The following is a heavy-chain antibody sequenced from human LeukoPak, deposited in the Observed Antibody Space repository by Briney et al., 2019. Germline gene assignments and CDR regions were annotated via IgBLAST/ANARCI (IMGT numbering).Heavy chain of an antibody. CDR2: IKQDGSEK. CDR3: ARVSPNTATTLQYFDY. V-gene: IGHV3-7*01. Sequence: GGSLRLSCAASGFTFSSYWMSWVRQAPGKGLELVANIKQDGSEKYYVDSVKGRFTISRDNAKNSLYLQMNSLRAEDTAVYYCARVSPNTATTLQYFDYWGQGTLVTVSS. D-gene: IGHD4-17*01. J-gene: IGHJ4*02. CDR1: GFTFSSYW.